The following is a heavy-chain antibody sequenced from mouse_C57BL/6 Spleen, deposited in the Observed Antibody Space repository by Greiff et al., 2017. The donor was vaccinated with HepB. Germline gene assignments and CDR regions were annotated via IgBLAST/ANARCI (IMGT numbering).Heavy chain of an antibody. CDR2: IYPSDSET. Sequence: VQLQQPGAELVRPGSSVKLSCKASGYTFTSYWMDWVKQRPGQGLEWIGNIYPSDSETHYNQKFKDKATLTVDKSSSTAYMQLSSLTSEDSAVYYCARSGTDYYGSSYAWFAYWGQGTLVTVSA. V-gene: IGHV1-61*01. CDR3: ARSGTDYYGSSYAWFAY. J-gene: IGHJ3*01. D-gene: IGHD1-1*01. CDR1: GYTFTSYW.